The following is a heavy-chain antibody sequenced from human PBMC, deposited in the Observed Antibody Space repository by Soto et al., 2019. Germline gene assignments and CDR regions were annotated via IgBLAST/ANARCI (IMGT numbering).Heavy chain of an antibody. CDR2: MYYGGRT. CDR1: GGFISSYY. D-gene: IGHD2-15*01. Sequence: PSETLSLTCTVSGGFISSYYWSWIRQPPGKGLEWIGYMYYGGRTNYNPSLKSRVTISVDTSKMQVSLKLSSVTAADTAVYFCARGTPSPLIVRSSRGPWFDPWGQGTLVTVSS. V-gene: IGHV4-59*08. J-gene: IGHJ5*02. CDR3: ARGTPSPLIVRSSRGPWFDP.